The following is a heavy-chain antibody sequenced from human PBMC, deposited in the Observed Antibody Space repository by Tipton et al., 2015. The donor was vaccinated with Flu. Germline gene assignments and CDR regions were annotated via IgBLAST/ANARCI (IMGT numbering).Heavy chain of an antibody. J-gene: IGHJ4*02. D-gene: IGHD3-10*02. Sequence: TLSLTCSVSGDYIDGRHYWGWVRRPPGKGLEWIGTIYHSGSTYYNPSLKSRLTISVDTSKNQFSLKLSSVTAADTAVYYCARHTGDSVRGVIDYWGQGTLVTVSS. CDR1: GDYIDGRHY. CDR3: ARHTGDSVRGVIDY. CDR2: IYHSGST. V-gene: IGHV4-38-2*01.